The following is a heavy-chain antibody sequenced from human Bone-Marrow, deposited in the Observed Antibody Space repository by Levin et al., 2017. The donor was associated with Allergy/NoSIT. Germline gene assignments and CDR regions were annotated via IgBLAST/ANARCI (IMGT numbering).Heavy chain of an antibody. Sequence: GDSLKISCKASGYIFTDYGIDWMRQAPGQGLEWVGRIDTSTGNTRYAQDLTGRLVLSLDTSVTTAYLQITNLKAEDTAVYYCARDRSIRDHWGQGTLVTVSS. CDR2: IDTSTGNT. D-gene: IGHD5-24*01. CDR3: ARDRSIRDH. J-gene: IGHJ4*02. CDR1: GYIFTDYG. V-gene: IGHV7-4-1*02.